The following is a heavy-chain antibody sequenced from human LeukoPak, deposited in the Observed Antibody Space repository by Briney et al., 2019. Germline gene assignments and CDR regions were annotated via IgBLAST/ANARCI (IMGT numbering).Heavy chain of an antibody. D-gene: IGHD5-24*01. V-gene: IGHV3-30*18. CDR1: GFTFSSYG. CDR2: ISNEGSNK. J-gene: IGHJ4*02. CDR3: AKDRRDGYSFLFDY. Sequence: GGSLRLSCAASGFTFSSYGMHWVRQAPGKGLEWVAVISNEGSNKYYADSVKGRFTISRDNSKNTVYLKMNSVSTEDTAVYYCAKDRRDGYSFLFDYWGQGTLVTVSS.